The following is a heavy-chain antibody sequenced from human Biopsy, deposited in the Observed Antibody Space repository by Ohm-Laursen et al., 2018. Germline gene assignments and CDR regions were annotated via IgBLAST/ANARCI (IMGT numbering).Heavy chain of an antibody. J-gene: IGHJ4*02. V-gene: IGHV4-59*02. CDR2: IYYSGSI. CDR1: GGSVNSYS. D-gene: IGHD6-19*01. CDR3: ARGMRSGGWPYFDS. Sequence: SETLSLTCAVSGGSVNSYSWSWIRQPPGKGLEWIGYIYYSGSINYNPSLKSRVTISLDTSKNQFSLKLSSVTAADTAIYYCARGMRSGGWPYFDSWGQGTLVTVSS.